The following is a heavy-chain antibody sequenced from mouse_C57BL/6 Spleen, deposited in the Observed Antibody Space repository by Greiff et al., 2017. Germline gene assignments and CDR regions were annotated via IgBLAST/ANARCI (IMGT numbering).Heavy chain of an antibody. J-gene: IGHJ2*01. CDR1: GFTFSSYA. CDR3: ASYGNYDYYFDY. CDR2: ISDGGSYT. Sequence: EVKLVESGGGLVKPGGSLKLSCAASGFTFSSYAMSWVRQTPEKRLAWVATISDGGSYTYYPDNVKGRFTISRDNAKNNLYLQMSHLKSEDTAMYYCASYGNYDYYFDYWGQGTTLTVSS. V-gene: IGHV5-4*03. D-gene: IGHD2-1*01.